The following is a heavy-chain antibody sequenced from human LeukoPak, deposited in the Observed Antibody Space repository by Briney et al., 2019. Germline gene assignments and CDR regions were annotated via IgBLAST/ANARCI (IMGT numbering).Heavy chain of an antibody. J-gene: IGHJ4*02. Sequence: SETLSLTCTVSGGSISSYYWSWIRQPPGKGLEWIGYIYYSGSTYYNPSLKSRVTISVDTSKNQFSLKLSSVTAADTAVYYCARQRQQLVKRIDYWGQGTLVTVSS. V-gene: IGHV4-59*08. CDR2: IYYSGST. CDR3: ARQRQQLVKRIDY. CDR1: GGSISSYY. D-gene: IGHD6-13*01.